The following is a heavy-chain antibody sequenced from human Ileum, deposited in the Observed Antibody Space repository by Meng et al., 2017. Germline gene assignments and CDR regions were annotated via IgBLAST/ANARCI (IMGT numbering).Heavy chain of an antibody. CDR1: GRSISSRDW. Sequence: GQWQGEGAGWVEPSGTLSLTFAVSGRSISSRDWWSWGRQPPGKGLEWIAEMNLGGSPNYNPSLKSRVTMSVDKSNDHLSLQLTSVTAADTAVYYCAHIFNSWGQGTPVTVSS. CDR3: AHIFNS. V-gene: IGHV4-4*02. J-gene: IGHJ4*02. CDR2: MNLGGSP.